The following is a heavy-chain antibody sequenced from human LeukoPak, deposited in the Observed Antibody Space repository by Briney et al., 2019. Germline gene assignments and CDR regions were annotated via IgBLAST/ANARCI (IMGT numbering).Heavy chain of an antibody. J-gene: IGHJ4*02. V-gene: IGHV3-21*06. CDR3: ARERVTTTSFDY. CDR2: ISSSGNYI. Sequence: GGSLRLSCAASGVTFSIYSMNWVRQAPGKGLEWVSGISSSGNYIYYADSVKGRFTISRDNAKNLLYLQMNSLRVEDTAVYYCARERVTTTSFDYWGQGVLVTVSS. D-gene: IGHD2/OR15-2a*01. CDR1: GVTFSIYS.